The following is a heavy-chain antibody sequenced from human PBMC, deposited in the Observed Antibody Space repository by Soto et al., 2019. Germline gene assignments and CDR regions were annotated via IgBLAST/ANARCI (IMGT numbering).Heavy chain of an antibody. CDR2: ISSSSSST. V-gene: IGHV3-21*06. Sequence: LRLSCAASGFTFSSYSMNWVRQAPGKGLEWVSSISSSSSSTDYADSVKGRFTISRDNAKNSLYLQMSSLRAEDTAVYYCARDRGGGSIFGGHYGMDVWGQGTTVTVSS. CDR1: GFTFSSYS. J-gene: IGHJ6*02. D-gene: IGHD3-3*01. CDR3: ARDRGGGSIFGGHYGMDV.